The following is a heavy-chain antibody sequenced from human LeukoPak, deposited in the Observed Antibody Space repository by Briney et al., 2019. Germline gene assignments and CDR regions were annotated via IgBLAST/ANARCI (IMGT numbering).Heavy chain of an antibody. Sequence: GGSLRLSCAASGFTFSSYGMHWVRQAPGKGLEYVSAISSSVGSAYYANSVKGRFTISRDNSKNTLYLQMGSLRAEDTAVYYCARGCSGGNCYYEYWGQGTLVTVSS. CDR2: ISSSVGSA. CDR3: ARGCSGGNCYYEY. V-gene: IGHV3-64*01. D-gene: IGHD2-15*01. J-gene: IGHJ4*02. CDR1: GFTFSSYG.